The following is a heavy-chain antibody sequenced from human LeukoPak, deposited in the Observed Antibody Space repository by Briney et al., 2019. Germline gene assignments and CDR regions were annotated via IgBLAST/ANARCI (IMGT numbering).Heavy chain of an antibody. CDR3: ARQTLSGAYDY. J-gene: IGHJ4*02. CDR2: IYYSGTT. V-gene: IGHV4-39*01. D-gene: IGHD2-15*01. Sequence: SETLSLTCTVSGGSISSSSYYWGWIRQPPGKGLEWIGTIYYSGTTYYNPSLKSRVTISVDTSKNQFSLKLSSVTAADTAVYYCARQTLSGAYDYWGQGTLATVTS. CDR1: GGSISSSSYY.